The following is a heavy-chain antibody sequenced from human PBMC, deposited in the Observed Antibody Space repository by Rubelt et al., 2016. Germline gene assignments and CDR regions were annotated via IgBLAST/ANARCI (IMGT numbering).Heavy chain of an antibody. CDR2: SKSKTDGGTT. CDR3: TTDRYYYDSSGFPWFDP. D-gene: IGHD3-22*01. CDR1: GFTFSNAW. J-gene: IGHJ5*02. V-gene: IGHV3-15*01. Sequence: SLRLSCAASGFTFSNAWMSWVRQAPGKGLEWVGRSKSKTDGGTTDYAAPVNGRFTISRDDSKNTLYLQMNSLKTEDTAVYYCTTDRYYYDSSGFPWFDPWGQGTLVTVSS.